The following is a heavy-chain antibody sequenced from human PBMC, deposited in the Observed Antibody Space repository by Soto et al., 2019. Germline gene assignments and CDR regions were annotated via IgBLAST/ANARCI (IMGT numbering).Heavy chain of an antibody. J-gene: IGHJ4*02. V-gene: IGHV1-18*04. Sequence: QFQLVQSAPELQRPGDSVKVSCKTSGYTFTSYPYSWVRQAPGQGLEWMGWVNSYDGTTKVAQQFRDRITLTADKSAATVFMELRRLTSDDTAVYYCAREYYGTTTWIDYWGQGTLVAVSS. CDR2: VNSYDGTT. D-gene: IGHD1-7*01. CDR1: GYTFTSYP. CDR3: AREYYGTTTWIDY.